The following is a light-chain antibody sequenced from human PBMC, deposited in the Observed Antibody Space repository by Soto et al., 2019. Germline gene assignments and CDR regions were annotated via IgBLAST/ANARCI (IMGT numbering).Light chain of an antibody. J-gene: IGLJ1*01. V-gene: IGLV8-61*01. CDR3: VLYMCSGISKV. CDR2: STN. Sequence: QAVVTQEPSFSVSPGGTVTLTCGLSSGSVSTSYYPSWYQQTPGQAPRTLIYSTNTRSSGVPDRFSGSILGNKAALTITGAQADDESDYYCVLYMCSGISKVFGTGTKVTVL. CDR1: SGSVSTSYY.